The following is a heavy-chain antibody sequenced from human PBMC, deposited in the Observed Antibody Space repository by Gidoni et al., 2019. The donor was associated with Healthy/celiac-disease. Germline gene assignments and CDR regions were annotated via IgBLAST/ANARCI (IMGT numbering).Heavy chain of an antibody. CDR3: AKDPELGYDSVGWYFDL. CDR1: GFTFSSYA. D-gene: IGHD3-22*01. J-gene: IGHJ2*01. CDR2: ISGSGGST. V-gene: IGHV3-23*01. Sequence: EVQLLESGGGLVQPGGSLRLSCAASGFTFSSYAMSWVRQAPGKGLEWVSAISGSGGSTYYADSVKGRFTISRDNSKNTLYLQMNSLRAEDTAVYYCAKDPELGYDSVGWYFDLWGRGTLVTVSS.